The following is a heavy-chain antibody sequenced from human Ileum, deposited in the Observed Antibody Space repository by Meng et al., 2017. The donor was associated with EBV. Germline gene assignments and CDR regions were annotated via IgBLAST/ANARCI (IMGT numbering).Heavy chain of an antibody. CDR1: GFTFSLSW. CDR2: IKSKIDGGTT. CDR3: TTGYHTPSHDGY. J-gene: IGHJ4*02. Sequence: LVASGGGLGKPGGSLRLSCAASGFTFSLSWMNWVRQAPGKGLEWVGRIKSKIDGGTTDYAAPVNGRFIISRDDSKNTLYLQMNSPKTEDTAVYYCTTGYHTPSHDGYWGQGTLVTVSS. V-gene: IGHV3-15*01. D-gene: IGHD1-14*01.